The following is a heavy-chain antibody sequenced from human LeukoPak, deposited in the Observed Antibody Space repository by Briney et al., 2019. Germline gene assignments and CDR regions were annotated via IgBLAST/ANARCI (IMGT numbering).Heavy chain of an antibody. V-gene: IGHV3-33*01. J-gene: IGHJ4*02. CDR2: IWSDGSNE. CDR3: ARGCGGGPGCYILDY. Sequence: PGGSLSLSCAASGFTFSSFGMHWVRQAPGKGLEWVAIIWSDGSNEVYIESVKGRFTISRDNSKNTLYLHMNSLRGEDTAMYFCARGCGGGPGCYILDYWGQGTLVTVSS. CDR1: GFTFSSFG. D-gene: IGHD2-15*01.